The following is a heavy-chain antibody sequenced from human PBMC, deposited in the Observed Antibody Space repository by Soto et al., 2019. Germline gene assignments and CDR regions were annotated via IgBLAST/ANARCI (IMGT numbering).Heavy chain of an antibody. CDR1: GGSVSNYY. Sequence: PSETLSLTCTVSGGSVSNYYWSWVRQPAGKGLEWIGRLYNSGNTNYNPSLKSRVIMSAETSKNQFSLKLTSVTAADTAVYYCVRDGSDSYGLDVWAQGTTVTVSS. V-gene: IGHV4-4*07. J-gene: IGHJ6*02. CDR2: LYNSGNT. D-gene: IGHD6-25*01. CDR3: VRDGSDSYGLDV.